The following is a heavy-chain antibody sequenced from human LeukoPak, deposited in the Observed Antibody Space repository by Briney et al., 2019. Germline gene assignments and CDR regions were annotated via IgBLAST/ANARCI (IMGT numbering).Heavy chain of an antibody. CDR1: GFTFDDYG. CDR2: ISWNSGSI. D-gene: IGHD3-10*01. V-gene: IGHV3-9*01. Sequence: QSGGSLRLSCVASGFTFDDYGMHWVRQAPGKGLEWVSGISWNSGSIGYADSVKGRFTISRDAAKNSLYLQMNSLRTEDTALYYCAKDKLFRLGSSKGDAFDIWGQGTMVTVSS. J-gene: IGHJ3*02. CDR3: AKDKLFRLGSSKGDAFDI.